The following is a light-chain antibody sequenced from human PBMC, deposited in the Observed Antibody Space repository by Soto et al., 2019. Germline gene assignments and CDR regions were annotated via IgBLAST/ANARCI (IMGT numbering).Light chain of an antibody. J-gene: IGKJ4*01. CDR1: QSISSW. CDR2: KAS. V-gene: IGKV1-5*03. Sequence: DIQMTQSPSTLSASLGDRVTITCRASQSISSWFAWYQQKPGKAPKLLIYKASSLESGVPSRFRGSGSGTEFTLTISSLQPDDFATYYCQQYNSSPLTFGGGTKVDIK. CDR3: QQYNSSPLT.